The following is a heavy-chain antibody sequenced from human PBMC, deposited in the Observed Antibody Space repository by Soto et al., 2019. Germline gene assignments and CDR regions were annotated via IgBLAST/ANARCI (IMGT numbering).Heavy chain of an antibody. CDR3: AKESVYDYGDSYYYYYGMDV. CDR1: GFIFSSYG. D-gene: IGHD4-17*01. Sequence: QVQLVESGGAVVQPGRSLRVSCAASGFIFSSYGMHWVRQAPDKGLESVAVISFDGSKKYYADSVRGRFTISRDNSKNMLYLQMNSLRVEDTAVYYCAKESVYDYGDSYYYYYGMDVWGQGTTVTVSS. J-gene: IGHJ6*02. V-gene: IGHV3-30*18. CDR2: ISFDGSKK.